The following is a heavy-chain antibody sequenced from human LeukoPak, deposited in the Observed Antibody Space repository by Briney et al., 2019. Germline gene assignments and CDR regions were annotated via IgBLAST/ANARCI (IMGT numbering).Heavy chain of an antibody. CDR1: GGSTSSDY. Sequence: ASETLSLTCTVSGGSTSSDYWSWIRQSPGKGLEWVGYVYNSGDTGKNPSLKSRVTILLDTSKNQCSLKLTSVSAADTAVYYCARLELGAYFDLWGRGTLVTVSS. CDR2: VYNSGDT. CDR3: ARLELGAYFDL. D-gene: IGHD3-16*01. V-gene: IGHV4-59*08. J-gene: IGHJ2*01.